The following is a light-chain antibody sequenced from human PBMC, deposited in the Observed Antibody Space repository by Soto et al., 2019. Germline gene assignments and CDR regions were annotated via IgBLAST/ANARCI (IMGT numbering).Light chain of an antibody. CDR2: EVY. J-gene: IGLJ2*01. CDR3: SSYAASESFVV. CDR1: SSDVGGYNY. Sequence: QSALTQPPSASGSPGQSVTISCTGTSSDVGGYNYVSWYQHHPDKAPKLIIYEVYKRPSGVPDRFSGSKSGNTASLTVSGLQAEDEGEYYCSSYAASESFVVFGGGTKLTVL. V-gene: IGLV2-8*01.